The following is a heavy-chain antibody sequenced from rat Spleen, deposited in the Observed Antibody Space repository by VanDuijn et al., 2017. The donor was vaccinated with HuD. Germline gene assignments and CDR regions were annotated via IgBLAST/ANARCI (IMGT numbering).Heavy chain of an antibody. Sequence: EVLLVESGGGLVQPGRSLKLSCTASGVTFSNSAMTWVRQAPTKGLEWVASITNGGGNPYYADSVKGRFTISRDNAKSSLYLQMDSLRSEDTATYYCTTEPGYNSYFAYWGQGVMVTVSS. D-gene: IGHD1-4*01. J-gene: IGHJ2*01. CDR3: TTEPGYNSYFAY. V-gene: IGHV5-20*01. CDR2: ITNGGGNP. CDR1: GVTFSNSA.